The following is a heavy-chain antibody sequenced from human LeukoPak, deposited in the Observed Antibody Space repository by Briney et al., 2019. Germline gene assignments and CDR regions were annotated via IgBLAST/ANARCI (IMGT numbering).Heavy chain of an antibody. D-gene: IGHD3-10*01. J-gene: IGHJ4*02. Sequence: SEALSLTCTVSGGSISSYYWSWIRQPAGKGLEWIGRIYTSGSTNYNPSLKSRVTMSVDTSKNQFSLKLSSVTAADTAVYYCAREGGYYGSGSYSDFDYWGQGTLVTVSS. CDR3: AREGGYYGSGSYSDFDY. CDR1: GGSISSYY. CDR2: IYTSGST. V-gene: IGHV4-4*07.